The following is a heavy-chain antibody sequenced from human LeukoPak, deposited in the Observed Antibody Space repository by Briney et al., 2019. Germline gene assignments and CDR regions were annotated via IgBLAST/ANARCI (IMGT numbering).Heavy chain of an antibody. CDR1: GFTFSSYE. D-gene: IGHD2-15*01. J-gene: IGHJ6*03. CDR3: ARVLRYCSGGNCYSGGLGYMDV. V-gene: IGHV3-48*03. CDR2: ISSSGSTI. Sequence: GGSLRLSCAASGFTFSSYEMNWVRQAPGKGLECVSYISSSGSTIYYADSVKGRFTISRDNAKNSLYLQMNSLRAEDTAVYYCARVLRYCSGGNCYSGGLGYMDVWGKGTTVTISS.